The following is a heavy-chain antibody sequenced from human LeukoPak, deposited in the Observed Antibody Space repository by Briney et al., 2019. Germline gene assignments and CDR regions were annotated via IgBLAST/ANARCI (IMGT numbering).Heavy chain of an antibody. CDR1: GYTLTELS. CDR3: ALNGREVPSGAFDI. J-gene: IGHJ3*02. Sequence: ASVKVSCTVSGYTLTELSMHWVRQAPGKGLEWMGNFNPEDGERIHAQKFQGRVTMTEDTSTDTAYLELSSLRSEDTAVYYCALNGREVPSGAFDIWGQGTMVTVSS. D-gene: IGHD3-16*02. V-gene: IGHV1-24*01. CDR2: FNPEDGER.